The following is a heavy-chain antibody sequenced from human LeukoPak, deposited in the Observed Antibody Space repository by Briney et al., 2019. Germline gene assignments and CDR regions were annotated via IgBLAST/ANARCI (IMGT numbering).Heavy chain of an antibody. Sequence: ASVKVSCTASGYTFTGYYMHWVRQAPAQGLEWMGWINPNSGGTNYAQKFQGRVTMTRDTSISTAYMELSRLRSDDTAVYYCARVVVDIVATYIWFDPWGQGTLVTVSS. CDR2: INPNSGGT. CDR1: GYTFTGYY. V-gene: IGHV1-2*02. J-gene: IGHJ5*02. CDR3: ARVVVDIVATYIWFDP. D-gene: IGHD5-12*01.